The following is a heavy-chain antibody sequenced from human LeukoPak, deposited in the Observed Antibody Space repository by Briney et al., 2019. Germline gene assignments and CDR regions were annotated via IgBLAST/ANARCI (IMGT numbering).Heavy chain of an antibody. CDR2: MSYEGSRR. Sequence: GGSLRLSCAASHFTFSAFGMHWVRQAPGKGLEWVAFMSYEGSRRYYGDSVKGRFTISRDNFKKTVYLQMNSLRAEDTALYYCAKDYYDSSGDPYYSDNWGQGTLVTVSA. J-gene: IGHJ4*02. D-gene: IGHD3-22*01. CDR1: HFTFSAFG. V-gene: IGHV3-30*02. CDR3: AKDYYDSSGDPYYSDN.